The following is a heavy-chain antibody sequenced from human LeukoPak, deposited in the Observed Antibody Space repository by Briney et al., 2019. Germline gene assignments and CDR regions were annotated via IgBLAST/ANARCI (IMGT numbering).Heavy chain of an antibody. CDR1: GFTVSTNY. D-gene: IGHD4-23*01. J-gene: IGHJ4*02. CDR2: IFSAGST. Sequence: PGGFLRLSCAASGFTVSTNYMSWVRQPPGKGLEWVSVIFSAGSTYYADSVKGRFTISRDNSKNTLYLQMNSLRVEDTAVYYCARGGSLRWSPHNYWGQGTLVTVSS. V-gene: IGHV3-53*01. CDR3: ARGGSLRWSPHNY.